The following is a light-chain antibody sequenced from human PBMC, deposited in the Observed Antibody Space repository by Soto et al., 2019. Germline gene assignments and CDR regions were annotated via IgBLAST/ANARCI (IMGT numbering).Light chain of an antibody. CDR1: SSDVGGYNY. J-gene: IGLJ1*01. Sequence: QSALTQPASVSGFPGQSITISCTGTSSDVGGYNYVSWYQQHPGKAPTLMIYHVSNRPSVDSNRFSGSKSGNTASLTISGLQAEDEADYYCSSHTSSSTLYVFGTGTKVTVL. CDR3: SSHTSSSTLYV. V-gene: IGLV2-14*03. CDR2: HVS.